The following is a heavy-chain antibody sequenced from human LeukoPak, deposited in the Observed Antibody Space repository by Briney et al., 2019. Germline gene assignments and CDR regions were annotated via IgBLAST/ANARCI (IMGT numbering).Heavy chain of an antibody. D-gene: IGHD3-9*01. J-gene: IGHJ4*02. CDR1: GGSISSYY. CDR2: IYYSGST. CDR3: ASYDILTGYYYY. V-gene: IGHV4-59*08. Sequence: SETLSLTCTVSGGSISSYYWSWIRQPPGKGLEWIGHIYYSGSTNYNPSLKSRVTISVDTSKNQFSPKLSSVTAADTAVYYCASYDILTGYYYYWGQGTLVTVSS.